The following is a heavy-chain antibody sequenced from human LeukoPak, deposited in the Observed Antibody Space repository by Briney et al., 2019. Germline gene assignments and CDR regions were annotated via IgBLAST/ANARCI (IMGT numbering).Heavy chain of an antibody. D-gene: IGHD2-2*01. CDR3: ARDDCSSISCYHNWFDP. Sequence: GGSLRLSCAASGFTFSSYWMSWVRQAPRKGLEWVANIKQDGSEKYYVDSVKGRFTISRDNAKNSLYLQMKSLRAEDTAVYYCARDDCSSISCYHNWFDPWGQGTLVTVSS. V-gene: IGHV3-7*01. CDR2: IKQDGSEK. CDR1: GFTFSSYW. J-gene: IGHJ5*02.